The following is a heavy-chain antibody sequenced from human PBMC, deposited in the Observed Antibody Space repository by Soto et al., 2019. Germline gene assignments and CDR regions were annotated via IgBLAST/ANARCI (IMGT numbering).Heavy chain of an antibody. J-gene: IGHJ4*02. CDR2: ISARTGDT. Sequence: GGSLRLSCEASGLNFTRHPVIWVRQGPGKGLEWVAAISARTGDTAYADSVRGRFTLSRDTSTYTMYLQMNNLRADDTAVYYCGVQYDYWGQGTLVTVSS. CDR3: GVQYDY. V-gene: IGHV3-23*01. CDR1: GLNFTRHP.